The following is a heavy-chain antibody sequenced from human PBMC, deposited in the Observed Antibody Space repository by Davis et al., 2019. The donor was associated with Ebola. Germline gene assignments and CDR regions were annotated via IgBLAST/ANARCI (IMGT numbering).Heavy chain of an antibody. CDR1: GYSFTSYW. CDR2: IYPGDSDT. Sequence: GESLKISCKGSGYSFTSYWIGWVRQMPGKGLEWMGIIYPGDSDTRYSPSFQGQVTISADKSISTAYLQWSSLKASDTAMYYCARQGGGSGKLTSFDYWGRGTLVTVSP. V-gene: IGHV5-51*01. J-gene: IGHJ4*02. CDR3: ARQGGGSGKLTSFDY. D-gene: IGHD1-26*01.